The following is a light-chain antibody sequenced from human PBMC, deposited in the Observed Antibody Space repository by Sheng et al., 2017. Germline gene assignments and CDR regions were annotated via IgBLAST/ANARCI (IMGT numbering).Light chain of an antibody. Sequence: AIRMTQSPSSFSASTGDRVTITCRASQGISSYLAWYQQKPGKAPKLLIYAASTLQSGVPSRFSGSGSGTDFTLTISCLQSEDFATYYCQQYYSYLRTFGQGTEGG. V-gene: IGKV1-8*01. CDR2: AAS. J-gene: IGKJ1*01. CDR3: QQYYSYLRT. CDR1: QGISSY.